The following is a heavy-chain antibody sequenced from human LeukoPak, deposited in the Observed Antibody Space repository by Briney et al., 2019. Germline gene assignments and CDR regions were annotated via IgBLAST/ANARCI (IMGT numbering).Heavy chain of an antibody. CDR3: ARRSLGGDGYNYYFAY. CDR2: IYPGGSAP. D-gene: IGHD5-24*01. V-gene: IGHV5-51*01. Sequence: GGSLKICCKGSGYGFTSYWMGGGRQMHGIGLEWMGIIYPGGSAPTYSPSFQGQVTISAAKSLRTAYLQWSSLNASDTALYYCARRSLGGDGYNYYFAYCGQGTLVTVSS. CDR1: GYGFTSYW. J-gene: IGHJ4*02.